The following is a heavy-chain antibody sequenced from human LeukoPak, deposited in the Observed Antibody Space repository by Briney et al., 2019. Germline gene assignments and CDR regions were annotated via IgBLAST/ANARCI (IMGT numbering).Heavy chain of an antibody. D-gene: IGHD3-3*01. CDR3: ARDAPRITIFGHFDY. V-gene: IGHV3-7*01. Sequence: GGSLRLSCAASGFTFSNYWMSWVRQAPGKGLEWVANIKEDGSEKYYVDSVKGRFTISRDNSKNTLDLQMNSLRAEDTAVYFCARDAPRITIFGHFDYWGQGTLVTVSS. J-gene: IGHJ4*02. CDR1: GFTFSNYW. CDR2: IKEDGSEK.